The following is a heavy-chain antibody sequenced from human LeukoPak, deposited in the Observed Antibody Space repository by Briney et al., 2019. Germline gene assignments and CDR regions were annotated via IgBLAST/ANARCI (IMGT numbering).Heavy chain of an antibody. CDR3: ARDSSGWYHWFDP. CDR2: INPNTGGT. CDR1: GYTFTGYY. Sequence: GASVKVSCKASGYTFTGYYMHWVRQAPGQGLEWMAWINPNTGGTKYAQKFQGRVTMTRDTSISTVYMELSRLRSDDTAVYYCARDSSGWYHWFDPWGQGTLVTVSS. D-gene: IGHD6-19*01. J-gene: IGHJ5*02. V-gene: IGHV1-2*02.